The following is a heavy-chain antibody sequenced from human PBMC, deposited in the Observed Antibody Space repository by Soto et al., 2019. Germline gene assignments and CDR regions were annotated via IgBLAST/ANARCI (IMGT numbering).Heavy chain of an antibody. CDR2: IYHSGTT. V-gene: IGHV4-31*03. J-gene: IGHJ6*02. D-gene: IGHD1-26*01. CDR3: ARVKWTYHRYFYYYGLDV. CDR1: GGPIRSDGQY. Sequence: QVQLEESGPRLVKPSETLSLTCTVSGGPIRSDGQYWIWIRQHPVRGLEWIGHIYHSGTTQYNPSPRRRMNISIDPSKSLLSLRLSSGTAADTAMYYCARVKWTYHRYFYYYGLDVWGQGTAVPVSS.